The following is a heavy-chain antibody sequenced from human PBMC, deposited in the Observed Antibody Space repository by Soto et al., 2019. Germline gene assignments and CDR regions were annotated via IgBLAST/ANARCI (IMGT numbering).Heavy chain of an antibody. CDR2: INHSGST. V-gene: IGHV4-34*01. D-gene: IGHD3-10*01. Sequence: QVHLQQWGAGLLKPSETLSLTCAVNGGSFSGYCWGWIRQPPGKGLEWLGEINHSGSTNYNPSLKSRVSISVGTSNNQFSLKLSSVTAADTAVYYCARGRGDGYNQHWYFDLWGRGTLVTVSS. J-gene: IGHJ2*01. CDR3: ARGRGDGYNQHWYFDL. CDR1: GGSFSGYC.